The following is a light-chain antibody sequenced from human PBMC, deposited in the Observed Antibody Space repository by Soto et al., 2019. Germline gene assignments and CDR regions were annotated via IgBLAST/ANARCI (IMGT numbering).Light chain of an antibody. CDR2: GAS. Sequence: DIVMPQAPATLSVSTGEIATLSCRASQSVSSNLAWYQQKPGQAPRLLIYGASTRATGIPARFSGSGSGTEFTLTISSLQSADFAVYYCQQYNDWPPLTFGGGTKVDIK. CDR3: QQYNDWPPLT. J-gene: IGKJ4*01. CDR1: QSVSSN. V-gene: IGKV3-15*01.